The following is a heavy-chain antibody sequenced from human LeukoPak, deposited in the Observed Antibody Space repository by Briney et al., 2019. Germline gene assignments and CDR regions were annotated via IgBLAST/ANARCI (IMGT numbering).Heavy chain of an antibody. J-gene: IGHJ3*02. Sequence: ASAKVSCKASGYTFTGYYMHWVRQAPGRGLEWMGWINPNSGGTNYAQKFQGRVTMTRDTSISTAYMELSRLRSDDTAVYYCARGCSSTSCYRSVSGAFDIWGQGTMVTVSS. CDR3: ARGCSSTSCYRSVSGAFDI. V-gene: IGHV1-2*02. CDR1: GYTFTGYY. CDR2: INPNSGGT. D-gene: IGHD2-2*01.